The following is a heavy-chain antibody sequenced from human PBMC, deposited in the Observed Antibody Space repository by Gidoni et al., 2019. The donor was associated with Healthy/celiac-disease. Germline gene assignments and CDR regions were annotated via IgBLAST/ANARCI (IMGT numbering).Heavy chain of an antibody. D-gene: IGHD3-9*01. V-gene: IGHV3-33*01. CDR2: IWYDGSNK. CDR1: GFPFSSHG. Sequence: QVQLVESGGGVVQPGRSLRLSCAASGFPFSSHGMHWVRQAPGKGLAWVAVIWYDGSNKYYADSVKGRFTISRDNSKNTLYLQMNSLRAEDTAVYYCATTDDILSRWGQGTLVTVSS. J-gene: IGHJ4*02. CDR3: ATTDDILSR.